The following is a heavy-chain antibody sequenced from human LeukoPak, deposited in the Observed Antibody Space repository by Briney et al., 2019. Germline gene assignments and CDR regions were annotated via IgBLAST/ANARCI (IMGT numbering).Heavy chain of an antibody. V-gene: IGHV3-30*02. D-gene: IGHD2-2*01. CDR2: IRYDGSNK. Sequence: GGSLRLSCAASGFTVSSNYMSWVRQAPGKGLEWVAFIRYDGSNKYYADSVKGRFTISRDNSKNTLYLQMNSLRAEDTAVYYCANSGIVVVPAAQDLDYWGQGTLVTVSS. CDR3: ANSGIVVVPAAQDLDY. CDR1: GFTVSSNY. J-gene: IGHJ4*02.